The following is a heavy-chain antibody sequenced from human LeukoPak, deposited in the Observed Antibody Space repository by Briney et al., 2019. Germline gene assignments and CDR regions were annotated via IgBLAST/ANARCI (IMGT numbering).Heavy chain of an antibody. D-gene: IGHD2-2*01. CDR2: INRSGST. V-gene: IGHV4-34*01. Sequence: SETLSLTCAVYGGSFSGYYWSWIRQPPGKGLEWIGEINRSGSTNYNPSLKSRVTISVDTSKNQFSLKLSSVTAADTAVYYCASSRVVPAARTFDYWGQGTLVTVSS. CDR3: ASSRVVPAARTFDY. J-gene: IGHJ4*02. CDR1: GGSFSGYY.